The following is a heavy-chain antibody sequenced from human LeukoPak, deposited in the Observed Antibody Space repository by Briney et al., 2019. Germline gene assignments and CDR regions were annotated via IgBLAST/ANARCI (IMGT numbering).Heavy chain of an antibody. V-gene: IGHV1-24*01. CDR2: FDPEHDET. CDR1: GHTLSELS. CDR3: VTGDWFDP. J-gene: IGHJ5*02. D-gene: IGHD3-16*01. Sequence: ASVNVSCKVSGHTLSELSMHWVRQAPGKGLEWMGGFDPEHDETTYAQKVQGRVIMTEDTTTDTIFLQLTNLTSDDTAVYYCVTGDWFDPWGQGTLVTVSS.